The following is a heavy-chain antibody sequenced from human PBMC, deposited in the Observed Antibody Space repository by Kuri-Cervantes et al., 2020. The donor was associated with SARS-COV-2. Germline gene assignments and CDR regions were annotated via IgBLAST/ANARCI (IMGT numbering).Heavy chain of an antibody. Sequence: GGSLRLSCAASGFTFSSYAMHWVRQAPGKGLEWVSAISGSGGSTYYADSVKGRFTISRDNSKNTLYLQMNSLRAEDTAVYYCAKHYCSSTSCSYYFDYWGQGTLVTVSS. CDR3: AKHYCSSTSCSYYFDY. V-gene: IGHV3-23*01. D-gene: IGHD2-2*01. J-gene: IGHJ4*02. CDR2: ISGSGGST. CDR1: GFTFSSYA.